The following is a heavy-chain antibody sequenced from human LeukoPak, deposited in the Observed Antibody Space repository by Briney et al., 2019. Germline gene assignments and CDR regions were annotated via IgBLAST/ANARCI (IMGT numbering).Heavy chain of an antibody. CDR3: ARGIIYNNYYFDD. D-gene: IGHD3-10*01. Sequence: HPGGSLRLSCAASGFTFSSYWMHWVRQAPGKGLVWVSRINTDGSSTNYADSVKGRFTVSRDNARNTLYLQMNSLRAEDTAVYYCARGIIYNNYYFDDWGQGTLVTVSS. J-gene: IGHJ4*02. CDR2: INTDGSST. CDR1: GFTFSSYW. V-gene: IGHV3-74*01.